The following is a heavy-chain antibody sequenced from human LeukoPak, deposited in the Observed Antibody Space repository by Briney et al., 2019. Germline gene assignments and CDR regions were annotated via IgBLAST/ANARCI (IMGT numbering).Heavy chain of an antibody. CDR3: ARDVDGSLDY. J-gene: IGHJ4*02. D-gene: IGHD1-26*01. CDR1: GFSFSAFW. CDR2: MKHDRSAK. V-gene: IGHV3-7*01. Sequence: GGSLRLSCVGSGFSFSAFWMAWVRQAPGKGLEWVANMKHDRSAKHYVDSVKGRFTISRDNAKNSLYLHMNSLRAEETAVYYCARDVDGSLDYWGQGTLVTVSS.